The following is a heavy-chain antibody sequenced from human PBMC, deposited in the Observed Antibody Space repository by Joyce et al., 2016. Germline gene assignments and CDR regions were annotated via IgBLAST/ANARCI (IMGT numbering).Heavy chain of an antibody. V-gene: IGHV3-53*04. CDR3: ARARSSEYYYAMDV. CDR1: GLTVSSNY. Sequence: EAQLVESGGGLVQPGGSLRLSCAASGLTVSSNYMSWVRQAPGKVLEWVSVIYSGGSTYYADSVKGRFTISRHNSKNTLYLQMNSLRAEDTALYYCARARSSEYYYAMDVWGQGTTVTVSS. J-gene: IGHJ6*02. CDR2: IYSGGST.